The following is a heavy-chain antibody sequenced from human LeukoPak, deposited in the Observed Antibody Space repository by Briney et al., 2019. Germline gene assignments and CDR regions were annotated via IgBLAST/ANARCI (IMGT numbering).Heavy chain of an antibody. CDR2: IYTSGST. CDR3: ARQAPPTYCSSSSCYYFDY. J-gene: IGHJ4*02. V-gene: IGHV4-4*09. CDR1: GGSISTYY. Sequence: PSETLSLTCSISGGSISTYYWSWIRQPPGKGLEWVGNIYTSGSTNYNPSLKSRVTISVDTSRNQLSLKLGSVTAADTAVYYCARQAPPTYCSSSSCYYFDYWGQGTLVTVSS. D-gene: IGHD2-2*01.